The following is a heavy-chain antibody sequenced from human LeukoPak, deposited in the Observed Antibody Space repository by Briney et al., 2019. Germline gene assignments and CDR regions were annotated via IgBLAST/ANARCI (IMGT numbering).Heavy chain of an antibody. D-gene: IGHD6-13*01. J-gene: IGHJ5*02. Sequence: PGGSLRLSCTVSAFTVSTNSMSWLRPAPGKGLEWVSFIYSDNTHYSDSVKGRFTISRDNSKNTLYLQMNSLRAEDTAIYYCVRDLQRHYLGVAVAGRRRWFDPWGQGTLVTVSS. V-gene: IGHV3-53*01. CDR2: IYSDNT. CDR3: VRDLQRHYLGVAVAGRRRWFDP. CDR1: AFTVSTNS.